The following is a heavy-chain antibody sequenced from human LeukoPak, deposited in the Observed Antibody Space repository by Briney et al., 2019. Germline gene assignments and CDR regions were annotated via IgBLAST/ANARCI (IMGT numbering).Heavy chain of an antibody. CDR2: IYHSGST. J-gene: IGHJ3*02. CDR3: ARGGYGDYAFDI. V-gene: IGHV4-30-2*01. CDR1: GGSISSVSYY. D-gene: IGHD4-17*01. Sequence: SETLSLTCTVSGGSISSVSYYWGWIRQPPGKGLEWIGYIYHSGSTYYNPSLKSRVTISVDRSKNQFSLKLSSVTAADTTVYYCARGGYGDYAFDIWGQGTMVTVSS.